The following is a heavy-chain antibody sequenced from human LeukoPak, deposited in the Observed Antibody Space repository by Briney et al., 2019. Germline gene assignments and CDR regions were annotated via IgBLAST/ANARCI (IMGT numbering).Heavy chain of an antibody. CDR1: GFTFDDYG. D-gene: IGHD3-16*01. Sequence: GGSLRLSCAASGFTFDDYGMSWVRQAPGKGLEWVSGINWNGGSTGYADSVKGRFTISRDNAKNSLYLQMNSLRAEDTAVYYCARDVYYDTNFDFWGQGTLVTVSS. CDR2: INWNGGST. J-gene: IGHJ4*02. CDR3: ARDVYYDTNFDF. V-gene: IGHV3-20*04.